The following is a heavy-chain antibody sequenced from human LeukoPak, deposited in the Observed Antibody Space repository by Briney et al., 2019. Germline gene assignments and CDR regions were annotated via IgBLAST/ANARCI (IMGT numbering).Heavy chain of an antibody. Sequence: GGSLRLSCAASGFTFSSYAIHWVRQAPGKGLEWVSYISSRSATIYYADSVKGRFTISRDNAKNSLYLQMNSLRAEDTAVYYCARDPLSSSSFDLWGQGTLVTVSS. CDR3: ARDPLSSSSFDL. CDR1: GFTFSSYA. D-gene: IGHD6-13*01. CDR2: ISSRSATI. J-gene: IGHJ4*02. V-gene: IGHV3-48*01.